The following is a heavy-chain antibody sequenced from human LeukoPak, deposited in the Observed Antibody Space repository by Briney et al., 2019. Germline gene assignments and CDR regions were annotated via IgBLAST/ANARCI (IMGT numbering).Heavy chain of an antibody. CDR2: IYSGGST. D-gene: IGHD4-17*01. Sequence: GGSLRLSCAASGFTVSSNYMSWVRQAPGKGLEWVSVIYSGGSTYYADSVKGRFTISRDNSKNTLYLQMNSLRAEDTAVYYCARVDYGDYGFDYWGRGTLVTVPS. V-gene: IGHV3-66*01. J-gene: IGHJ4*02. CDR1: GFTVSSNY. CDR3: ARVDYGDYGFDY.